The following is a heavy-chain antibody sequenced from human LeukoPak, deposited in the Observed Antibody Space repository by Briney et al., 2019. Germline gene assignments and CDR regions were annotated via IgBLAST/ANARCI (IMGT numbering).Heavy chain of an antibody. CDR1: GFTFSSYG. Sequence: PGRSLRLSCAASGFTFSSYGMHWVRQAPGKGLEWVAVIWYDGSNKYYADSVRGRFTISRDNSKNTLYLQMNSLRAEDTAVYYCAREGEDIVVVPAAGWFDPWGQGTLVTVSS. V-gene: IGHV3-33*01. CDR2: IWYDGSNK. CDR3: AREGEDIVVVPAAGWFDP. J-gene: IGHJ5*02. D-gene: IGHD2-2*01.